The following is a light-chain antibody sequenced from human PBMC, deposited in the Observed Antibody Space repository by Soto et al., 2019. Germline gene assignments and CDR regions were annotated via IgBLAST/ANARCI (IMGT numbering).Light chain of an antibody. Sequence: QSVLTQPPSVSGAPGQRVTISRTGSSSNIGAGYDVHWYQQLPGTAPKLLTYGNSNRPSGVPDRFSGSKSGTSASLAITGLQAEDEADYYCQSYDSSLSGFYVFGTGTKLTVL. CDR3: QSYDSSLSGFYV. V-gene: IGLV1-40*01. CDR2: GNS. CDR1: SSNIGAGYD. J-gene: IGLJ1*01.